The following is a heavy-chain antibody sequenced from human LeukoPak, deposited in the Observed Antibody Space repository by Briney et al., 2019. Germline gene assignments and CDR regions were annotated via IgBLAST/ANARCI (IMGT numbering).Heavy chain of an antibody. J-gene: IGHJ4*02. V-gene: IGHV3-21*01. CDR1: GFTFSSYS. CDR2: ISSTSRSI. CDR3: AREGYGDYYFDY. Sequence: GGSLRLSFAASGFTFSSYSMSWFRQAPGKGLEWVSSISSTSRSISYADSLKGQFTISRDNARNSLYLQMNNLRVEDTAVYYCAREGYGDYYFDYWGQGTLVTVSS. D-gene: IGHD4-17*01.